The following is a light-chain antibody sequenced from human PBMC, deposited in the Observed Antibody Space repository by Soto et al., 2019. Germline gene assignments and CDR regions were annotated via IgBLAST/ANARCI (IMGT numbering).Light chain of an antibody. CDR1: SSNIGAGYD. J-gene: IGLJ1*01. V-gene: IGLV1-40*01. Sequence: QSVLTQPPSVSGAPGQRVTISCTGSSSNIGAGYDVHWYQQRPGTAPKLLIFGNINRPSGVPDRSSGSKSGTSASLAITGLQAEDEGDYYCQSYDSTLSASYVFGTGTKVTVL. CDR2: GNI. CDR3: QSYDSTLSASYV.